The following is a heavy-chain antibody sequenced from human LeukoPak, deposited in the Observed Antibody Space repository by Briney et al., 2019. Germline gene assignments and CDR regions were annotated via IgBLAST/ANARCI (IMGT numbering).Heavy chain of an antibody. CDR1: GYSISSGYY. CDR3: ARESRYSSYYFDY. V-gene: IGHV4-38-2*02. D-gene: IGHD5-18*01. CDR2: IYHSGST. J-gene: IGHJ4*02. Sequence: SETLSLTCTVSGYSISSGYYWGWIRQPPGKGLERIGSIYHSGSTYYNPSLKSRVTISVDTSKNQFSLKLSSVTAADTAVYYCARESRYSSYYFDYWGQGTLVTVSS.